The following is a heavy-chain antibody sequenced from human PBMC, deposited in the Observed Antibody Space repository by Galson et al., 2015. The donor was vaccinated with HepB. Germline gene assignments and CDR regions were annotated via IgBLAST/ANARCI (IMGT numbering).Heavy chain of an antibody. CDR1: GYTFTSYG. J-gene: IGHJ3*02. CDR2: ISAYNGNT. Sequence: SVKFSCKASGYTFTSYGISWVRQAPGQGLEWMGWISAYNGNTNYAQKLQGRVTMTTDTSTSTAYMELRSLRSDDTAVYYCASRGPTYYYDSSGPRRGDGAFDIWGQGTMVTVSS. D-gene: IGHD3-22*01. V-gene: IGHV1-18*04. CDR3: ASRGPTYYYDSSGPRRGDGAFDI.